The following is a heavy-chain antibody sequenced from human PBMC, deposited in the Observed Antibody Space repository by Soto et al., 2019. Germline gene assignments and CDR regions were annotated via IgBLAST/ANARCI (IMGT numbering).Heavy chain of an antibody. D-gene: IGHD3-22*01. J-gene: IGHJ3*02. Sequence: ASVKVSCKASGYTFTSYGVSWVRQAPGQGLEWMGWISAYNGNTNYAQKLQGRVTMTTDTSTSTAYMELRSLRSDDTAVYYCARVQKVVIKSQRRAFDIWGQGTMVTVSS. V-gene: IGHV1-18*04. CDR3: ARVQKVVIKSQRRAFDI. CDR1: GYTFTSYG. CDR2: ISAYNGNT.